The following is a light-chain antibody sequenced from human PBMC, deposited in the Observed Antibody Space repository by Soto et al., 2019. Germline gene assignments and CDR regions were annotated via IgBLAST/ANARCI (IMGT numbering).Light chain of an antibody. CDR2: DVS. CDR1: SSDVGGYNY. Sequence: QSVLTQPASVSGSPGQSITISCTGTSSDVGGYNYVSWYQHHPGKAPKLMIYDVSNRPSGVSNRLSGSKSDNTASLTISGLQPEDEADYYCSSYTTSNTRQIVFGTGTKVNVL. V-gene: IGLV2-14*03. CDR3: SSYTTSNTRQIV. J-gene: IGLJ1*01.